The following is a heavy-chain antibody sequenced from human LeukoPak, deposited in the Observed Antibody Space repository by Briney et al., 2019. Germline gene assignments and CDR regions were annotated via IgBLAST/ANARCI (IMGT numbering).Heavy chain of an antibody. CDR1: GGSISSGGYS. V-gene: IGHV4-30-2*01. D-gene: IGHD3-22*01. Sequence: SQTLSLTCAVSGGSISSGGYSWSWIRQPPGKGLEWIGYIYHSGSTYYNSSLKSRVTISVDRSKNQFSLKLSSVTAADTAVYYCARGGADYYDSSGAFDIWGQGTMVTVSS. CDR2: IYHSGST. CDR3: ARGGADYYDSSGAFDI. J-gene: IGHJ3*02.